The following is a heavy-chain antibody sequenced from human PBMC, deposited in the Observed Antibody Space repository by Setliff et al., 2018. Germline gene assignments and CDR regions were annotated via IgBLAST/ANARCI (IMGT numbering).Heavy chain of an antibody. J-gene: IGHJ6*03. D-gene: IGHD5-18*01. CDR2: INHSGST. Sequence: SETLSLTCAVYGGSFSGYYWSWIRQPPGKGLEWIGEINHSGSTNYNPSLKSRVTISVDTSKNQFSLKLSSVTAADTAVYYCARGLIFGYSYVGEYYYYMDVWGKGTTVTVS. CDR3: ARGLIFGYSYVGEYYYYMDV. CDR1: GGSFSGYY. V-gene: IGHV4-34*01.